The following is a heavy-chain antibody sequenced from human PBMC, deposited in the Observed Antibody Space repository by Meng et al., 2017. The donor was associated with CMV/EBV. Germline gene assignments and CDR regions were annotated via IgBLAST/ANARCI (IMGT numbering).Heavy chain of an antibody. V-gene: IGHV4-31*02. Sequence: SISSGGYYWSWSRQHPGKGLEWIGYIYYSGSTYYNPSLKSRVTISVDTSKNQFSLKLSSVTAADTAVYYCARGARYCSGGSCSSWFDPWGQGTLVTVSS. D-gene: IGHD2-15*01. CDR1: SISSGGYY. CDR2: IYYSGST. J-gene: IGHJ5*02. CDR3: ARGARYCSGGSCSSWFDP.